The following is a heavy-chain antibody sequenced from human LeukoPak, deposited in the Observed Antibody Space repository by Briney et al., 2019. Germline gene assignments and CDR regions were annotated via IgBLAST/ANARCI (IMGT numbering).Heavy chain of an antibody. CDR1: GGSISSYY. D-gene: IGHD3-22*01. Sequence: SETLSLTCTVSGGSISSYYWSWIRQPAGKGLEWIGRIYTSGSTNYNPSLKSRVTMSVDKSKNQFSLKLSSVTAADTAVYYCARGYYDSSGYYGYFQHWGQGTLVTVSS. V-gene: IGHV4-4*07. CDR3: ARGYYDSSGYYGYFQH. J-gene: IGHJ1*01. CDR2: IYTSGST.